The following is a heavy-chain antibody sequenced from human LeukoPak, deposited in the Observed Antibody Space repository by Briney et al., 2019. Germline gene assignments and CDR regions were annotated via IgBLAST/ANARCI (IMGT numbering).Heavy chain of an antibody. CDR3: ARAHTYYDVLTGYQYYMDV. D-gene: IGHD3-9*01. J-gene: IGHJ6*03. CDR1: GDSIRSHS. V-gene: IGHV4-59*11. Sequence: SETLSLTCNVSGDSIRSHSWSWIRQPPGKGLEWIGYIHYSGNTRHNSSLKSRVLVSVDTSKNTLSLRLNSVSPADTALYFCARAHTYYDVLTGYQYYMDVWGKGTTVTVSS. CDR2: IHYSGNT.